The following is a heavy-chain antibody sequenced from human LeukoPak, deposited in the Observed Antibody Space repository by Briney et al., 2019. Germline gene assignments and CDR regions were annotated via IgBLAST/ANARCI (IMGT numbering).Heavy chain of an antibody. D-gene: IGHD6-6*01. Sequence: ASVKVSCKASGYTFTSYGISWVRQAPGQGLEWMGWISAYNGNTNYAQKLQGRVTITTDESTSTAYMELSSLRSEDTAVYYCARWDPEQLVQGDGAFDIWGQGTMVTVSS. J-gene: IGHJ3*02. CDR3: ARWDPEQLVQGDGAFDI. V-gene: IGHV1-18*01. CDR2: ISAYNGNT. CDR1: GYTFTSYG.